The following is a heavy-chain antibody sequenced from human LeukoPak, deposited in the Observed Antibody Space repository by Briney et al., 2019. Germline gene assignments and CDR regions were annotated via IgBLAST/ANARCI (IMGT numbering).Heavy chain of an antibody. V-gene: IGHV3-9*01. D-gene: IGHD6-13*01. Sequence: PGGSLRLSCAASGFTFYDYAMHWVRHAPGKGLEWVSGISWNSGSIGYADSVKGRFTISRDNAKNSLYLQMNSLRAEDTALYYCAKDLSSSWYYFDYWGQGTLVTASS. CDR1: GFTFYDYA. J-gene: IGHJ4*02. CDR2: ISWNSGSI. CDR3: AKDLSSSWYYFDY.